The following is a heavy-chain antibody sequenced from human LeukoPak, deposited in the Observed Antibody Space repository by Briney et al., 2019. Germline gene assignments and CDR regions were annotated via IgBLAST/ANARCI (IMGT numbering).Heavy chain of an antibody. J-gene: IGHJ4*02. CDR1: GFTFSSYS. CDR3: ARGQASDFDY. CDR2: ISSSSSYI. Sequence: GGSLRLSCAASGFTFSSYSMNWVRQAPGKGLEWVSSISSSSSYIYYADSVKGRFTISRDNAKNSLYLQMNSLRAEDAAVYYCARGQASDFDYWGQGTLVTVSS. V-gene: IGHV3-21*01.